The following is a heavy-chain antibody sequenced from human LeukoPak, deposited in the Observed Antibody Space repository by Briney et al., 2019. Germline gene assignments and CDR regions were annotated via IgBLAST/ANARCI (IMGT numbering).Heavy chain of an antibody. V-gene: IGHV4-34*01. CDR3: ARGGCSGGSCYLRRSYGMDV. Sequence: SETLSLTCAVYGGSFSGYHWSWIRQPPGRGLEWIGEINHSGSTNYNPSLKSRVTISVDTSKNQFSLKLSSVTAADTAVYYCARGGCSGGSCYLRRSYGMDVWGQGTTVTVSS. CDR2: INHSGST. J-gene: IGHJ6*02. D-gene: IGHD2-15*01. CDR1: GGSFSGYH.